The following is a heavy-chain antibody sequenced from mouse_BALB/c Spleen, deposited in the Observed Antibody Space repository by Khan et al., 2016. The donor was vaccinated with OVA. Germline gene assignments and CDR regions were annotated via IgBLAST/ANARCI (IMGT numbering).Heavy chain of an antibody. J-gene: IGHJ4*01. CDR3: ARSVYYAYAYAMDY. V-gene: IGHV3-2*02. D-gene: IGHD2-2*01. CDR1: DYSITSDYA. Sequence: EAQLQESGPGLVKPSQSLSLTCTVTDYSITSDYAWNWIRQFPGNKLEWMGYISYSGSTSYHPSLKSRISFTRDTSKNQFFLQLNSVTPEDTATYYCARSVYYAYAYAMDYWGQGTSVTVSS. CDR2: ISYSGST.